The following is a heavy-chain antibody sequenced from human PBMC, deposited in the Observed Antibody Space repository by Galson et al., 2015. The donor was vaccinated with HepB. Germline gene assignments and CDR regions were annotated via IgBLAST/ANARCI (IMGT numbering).Heavy chain of an antibody. Sequence: SVKVSCKASGYTFTDYGISWVRQAPGQGLEWMGWISAYNGNTKYAQKFQGRVTMTTDTSTSTAYMELRSLGSDDTAVFYCARPLTGYLYYFDYWGQGTLVTVSS. D-gene: IGHD3-9*01. CDR3: ARPLTGYLYYFDY. CDR2: ISAYNGNT. V-gene: IGHV1-18*04. CDR1: GYTFTDYG. J-gene: IGHJ4*02.